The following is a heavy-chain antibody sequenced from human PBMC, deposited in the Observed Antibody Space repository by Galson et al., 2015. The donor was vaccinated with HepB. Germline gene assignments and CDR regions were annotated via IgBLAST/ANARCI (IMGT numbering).Heavy chain of an antibody. CDR1: GFTFSGSA. CDR3: TRLGDLSGYSSS. V-gene: IGHV3-73*01. D-gene: IGHD6-13*01. Sequence: SLSLSCAASGFTFSGSAIQWVRQTSGKGLVRVGRIRRKACNSATAYAASLKVRFTISRDDSKNTAYLHMKSLKTEDTAVYYCTRLGDLSGYSSSWGQGTLVTVSS. J-gene: IGHJ4*02. CDR2: IRRKACNSAT.